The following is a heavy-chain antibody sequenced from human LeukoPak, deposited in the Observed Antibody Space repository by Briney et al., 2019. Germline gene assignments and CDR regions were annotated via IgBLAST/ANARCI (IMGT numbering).Heavy chain of an antibody. CDR3: AKLRGLSSWSENNWFDP. V-gene: IGHV3-23*01. CDR2: ISGSGDAT. CDR1: GFTFTSYG. J-gene: IGHJ5*02. D-gene: IGHD6-13*01. Sequence: GGSLRLSCVASGFTFTSYGMSWVRQAPGKRLEWVSGISGSGDATYYADSVKGRFTIPRDNSKNTLYLQMNSLRAEETAVYYCAKLRGLSSWSENNWFDPWGQGTLVTVSS.